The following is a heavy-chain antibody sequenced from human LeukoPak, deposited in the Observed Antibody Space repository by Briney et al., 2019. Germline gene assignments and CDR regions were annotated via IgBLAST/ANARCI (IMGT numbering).Heavy chain of an antibody. CDR2: MSSSGGT. V-gene: IGHV4-4*07. CDR3: ARDRTSGWNSFDY. CDR1: GGSISSYY. D-gene: IGHD6-19*01. J-gene: IGHJ4*02. Sequence: SETLSLTCTVSGGSISSYYWSWIRQPPGKGLEWIGRMSSSGGTSYNPYLPSRVTMSLATSKNQFSVRLSSVLAADTAVYFCARDRTSGWNSFDYWGQGTLVTVSS.